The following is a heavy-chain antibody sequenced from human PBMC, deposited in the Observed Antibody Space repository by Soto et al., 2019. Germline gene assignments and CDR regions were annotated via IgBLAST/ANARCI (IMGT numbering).Heavy chain of an antibody. CDR1: GFTFSSYG. V-gene: IGHV3-30*18. J-gene: IGHJ4*02. CDR2: ISYDGSNK. Sequence: QAGGSLRLSCAASGFTFSSYGMHWVRQAPGKGLEWVAVISYDGSNKYYADSVKGRFTISRDNSKNTLYLQMNSLRAEDTAVYYCAKFSGDIFTATLADFDYWGQGTLVTVSS. CDR3: AKFSGDIFTATLADFDY. D-gene: IGHD2-21*01.